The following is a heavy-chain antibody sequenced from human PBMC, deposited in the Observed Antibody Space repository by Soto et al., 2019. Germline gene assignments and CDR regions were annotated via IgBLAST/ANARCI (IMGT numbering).Heavy chain of an antibody. CDR3: ATLGGGSGSYGGDAGDYYYYYGMDV. CDR1: GGTFSSYA. J-gene: IGHJ6*02. D-gene: IGHD3-10*01. Sequence: GASVKVSCKASGGTFSSYAISWVRQAPGQGLEWMGGIIPIFGTANYAQKFQGRVTITADESTSTAYMELSSLRSEDTAVYYCATLGGGSGSYGGDAGDYYYYYGMDVWGQGTTVTVSS. V-gene: IGHV1-69*13. CDR2: IIPIFGTA.